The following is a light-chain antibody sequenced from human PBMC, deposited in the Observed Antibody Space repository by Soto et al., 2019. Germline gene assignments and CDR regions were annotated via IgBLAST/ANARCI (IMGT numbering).Light chain of an antibody. CDR2: TDN. V-gene: IGLV1-44*01. CDR1: TSNIGTNS. Sequence: QPVLTQPPSASGTPGQRVTISCSGSTSNIGTNSVHWYQHLPGTAPKLLIYTDNQRPSGVPDRFSGSRSGTSASLAISGLQSEDEADYYCSAWDASLYGPVFGGGTKVTVL. CDR3: SAWDASLYGPV. J-gene: IGLJ3*02.